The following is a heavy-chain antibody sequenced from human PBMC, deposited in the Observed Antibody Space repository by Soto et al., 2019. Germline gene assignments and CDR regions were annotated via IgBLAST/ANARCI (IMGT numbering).Heavy chain of an antibody. D-gene: IGHD2-21*02. CDR3: AREDDGGDRDYYGLDV. V-gene: IGHV4-39*02. CDR1: GDSISSSSYY. Sequence: SETLSLTCTVSGDSISSSSYYWGWIRQPPGKGLEWIGSIYYSGSTYYNPSLKSRVTISVDTSKNQFSLKLSSVTAADTAVYFCAREDDGGDRDYYGLDVWGQGTTVPVSS. J-gene: IGHJ6*02. CDR2: IYYSGST.